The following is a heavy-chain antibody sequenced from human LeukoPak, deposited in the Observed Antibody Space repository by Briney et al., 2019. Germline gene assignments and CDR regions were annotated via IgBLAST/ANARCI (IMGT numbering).Heavy chain of an antibody. CDR1: GYSISSGYY. V-gene: IGHV4-38-2*02. CDR2: IYHSGTT. D-gene: IGHD2-8*02. J-gene: IGHJ4*02. Sequence: SETLSLTCTVSGYSISSGYYWGWVRQSPGKGLEWIGTIYHSGTTYYNPSIKSRLSISMDTSKNQFSLKLTSVTAADTAVYFCVRDLVVYGNIDCWGQGTLVTVSS. CDR3: VRDLVVYGNIDC.